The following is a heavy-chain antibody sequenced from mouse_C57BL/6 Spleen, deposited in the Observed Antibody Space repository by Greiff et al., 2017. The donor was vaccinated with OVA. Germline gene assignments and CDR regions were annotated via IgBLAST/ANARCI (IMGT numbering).Heavy chain of an antibody. CDR1: GYTFTSYW. CDR2: IHPNSGST. CDR3: ARDYGSSSPGY. D-gene: IGHD1-1*01. Sequence: VKLQQPGAELVKPGASVKLSCKASGYTFTSYWMHWVKQRPGQGLEWIGMIHPNSGSTNYNEKFKSKATLTVDKSSSPAYMQLSRLTSEDSAVYYCARDYGSSSPGYWGQGTTLTVSS. J-gene: IGHJ2*01. V-gene: IGHV1-64*01.